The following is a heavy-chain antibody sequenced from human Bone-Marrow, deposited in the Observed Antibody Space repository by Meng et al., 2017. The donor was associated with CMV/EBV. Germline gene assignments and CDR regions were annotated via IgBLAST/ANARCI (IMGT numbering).Heavy chain of an antibody. D-gene: IGHD5-18*01. J-gene: IGHJ6*01. Sequence: LRLSCTVSDGSISSGGYYWSWIRQHPGKGLEWIGYIYYSGSTDYSPSLKSRVTISVDTSRNQFSLKLNSVTAADTAVYYCAREGASYGYWGNYYYGMDVWGQGTTVTGSS. CDR2: IYYSGST. CDR3: AREGASYGYWGNYYYGMDV. V-gene: IGHV4-31*03. CDR1: DGSISSGGYY.